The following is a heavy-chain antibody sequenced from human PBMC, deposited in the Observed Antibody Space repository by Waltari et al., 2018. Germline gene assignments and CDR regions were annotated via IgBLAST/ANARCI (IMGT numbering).Heavy chain of an antibody. D-gene: IGHD6-25*01. CDR3: ARRGSGWKTPQYYYAMDV. J-gene: IGHJ6*02. CDR2: IYTGDSDI. Sequence: EDQLVQSGAEVKKPGESLKISCKGSGFPFNSYWIAWVRQLPGQGLEWMGIIYTGDSDIRYSPSFEGQVSISVDKSINTAYLQWRSLKASDTGIYYCARRGSGWKTPQYYYAMDVWGQGTTVTVSS. V-gene: IGHV5-51*03. CDR1: GFPFNSYW.